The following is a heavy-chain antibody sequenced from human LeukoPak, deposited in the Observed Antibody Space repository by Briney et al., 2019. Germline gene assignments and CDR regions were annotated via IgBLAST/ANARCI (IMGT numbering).Heavy chain of an antibody. D-gene: IGHD3-22*01. CDR3: AKTIVSSGWNYFDY. CDR2: VSGSDSRT. Sequence: GGSLRLSCAASGFTISSNYMSWVRQAPGKGLEWVSSVSGSDSRTYYADSVKGRFTISRNNSKNTLYLQMNSLRAEDTALYYCAKTIVSSGWNYFDYWGQGTLVTVSS. CDR1: GFTISSNY. V-gene: IGHV3-23*01. J-gene: IGHJ4*02.